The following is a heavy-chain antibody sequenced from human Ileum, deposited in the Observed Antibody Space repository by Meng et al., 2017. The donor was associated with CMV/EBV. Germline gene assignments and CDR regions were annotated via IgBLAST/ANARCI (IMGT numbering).Heavy chain of an antibody. J-gene: IGHJ5*02. CDR1: DYSISSAYY. D-gene: IGHD1-26*01. CDR2: ISHSGRT. V-gene: IGHV4-38-2*02. CDR3: ARDHSGSYYDH. Sequence: SETLSPTGTVSDYSISSAYYWGWIRQPPGKGLEWIGSISHSGRTYYKPSLQSRITISVDTPKNQFSLKVTSVTAADTAMYYCARDHSGSYYDHWGQGTLVTVSS.